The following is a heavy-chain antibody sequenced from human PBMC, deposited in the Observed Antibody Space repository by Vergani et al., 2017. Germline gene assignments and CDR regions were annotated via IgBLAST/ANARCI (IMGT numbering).Heavy chain of an antibody. D-gene: IGHD1-14*01. V-gene: IGHV4-59*01. CDR3: ARKGPEDWFDH. CDR2: IYYSGST. CDR1: GGSISSYY. J-gene: IGHJ5*02. Sequence: QVQLQESGPGLVKPSETLSLTCTVSGGSISSYYWSWIRQPPGKGLEWIGYIYYSGSTNYNPTLKSRVTISVDTSKNQFSLKLSSVTAADTAVYYCARKGPEDWFDHWGQGTLVTVSS.